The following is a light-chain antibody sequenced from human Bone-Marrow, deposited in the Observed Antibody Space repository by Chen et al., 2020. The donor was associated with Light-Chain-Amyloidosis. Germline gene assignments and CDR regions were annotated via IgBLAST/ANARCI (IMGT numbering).Light chain of an antibody. CDR3: AAWDGSLSGYV. CDR1: SSNIGINY. Sequence: QSVLTQPPSASGTPGQRVTISFSGASSNIGINYVYCYQNFPGAAPNLLIHRNNQPPSGVPDRFAASKSGTSAFLGISGLRSEDEADYYCAAWDGSLSGYVFGTGTKVIVL. CDR2: RNN. V-gene: IGLV1-47*01. J-gene: IGLJ1*01.